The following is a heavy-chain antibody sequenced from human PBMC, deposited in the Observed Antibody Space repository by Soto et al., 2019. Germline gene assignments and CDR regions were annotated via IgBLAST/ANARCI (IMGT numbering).Heavy chain of an antibody. CDR2: INPNSGGT. V-gene: IGHV1-2*02. Sequence: ASVKVSCKASGYTFTSYDINWARQAPGQGLEWMGWINPNSGGTNYAQKFQGRVTMTRDTSISTAYMELSRLRSDDTAVYYCARDRRVLRFLEWSTYGMDVWGQGTTVTVSS. J-gene: IGHJ6*02. D-gene: IGHD3-3*01. CDR3: ARDRRVLRFLEWSTYGMDV. CDR1: GYTFTSYD.